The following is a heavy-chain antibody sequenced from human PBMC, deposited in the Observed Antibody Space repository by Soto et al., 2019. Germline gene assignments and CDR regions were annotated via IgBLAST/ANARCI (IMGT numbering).Heavy chain of an antibody. Sequence: SETLSLPCTVSGGSISSSYWSWIRQPPGKGLEWIGYIYYSGSTNYNPSLKSRVTISVDTSKNQFSLKLSSVTAADTAVYYCARLKNRGLDYWGQGTLVTVSS. CDR3: ARLKNRGLDY. CDR1: GGSISSSY. V-gene: IGHV4-59*01. CDR2: IYYSGST. J-gene: IGHJ4*02.